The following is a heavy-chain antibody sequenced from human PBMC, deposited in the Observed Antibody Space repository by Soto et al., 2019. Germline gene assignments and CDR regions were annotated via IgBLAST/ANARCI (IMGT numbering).Heavy chain of an antibody. Sequence: PSETLSLTCAVSGGSISSSNWWGWVRQPPGKGLEWIGEIYHSGSTNYNPSLKSRVTISVDKSKNQFSLKLSSVTAADTAVYYCVKSPVTGYYYYGMDVWGQGTTVTVSS. J-gene: IGHJ6*02. CDR2: IYHSGST. V-gene: IGHV4-4*02. D-gene: IGHD5-18*01. CDR1: GGSISSSNW. CDR3: VKSPVTGYYYYGMDV.